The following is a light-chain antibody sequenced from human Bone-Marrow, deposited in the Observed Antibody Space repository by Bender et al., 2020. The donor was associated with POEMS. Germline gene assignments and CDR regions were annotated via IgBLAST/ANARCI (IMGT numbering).Light chain of an antibody. CDR2: NNN. V-gene: IGLV1-44*01. Sequence: QSVLTQPPSASATPGQRVTISCSGGSSNIGRYTLNWYQQLPGTGPKLLIYNNNQRPSGVPDRFSGSKSGTSASLAVSGLQSEDEADYYCCSYAGSRTLVFGGGTKLTVL. J-gene: IGLJ2*01. CDR1: SSNIGRYT. CDR3: CSYAGSRTLV.